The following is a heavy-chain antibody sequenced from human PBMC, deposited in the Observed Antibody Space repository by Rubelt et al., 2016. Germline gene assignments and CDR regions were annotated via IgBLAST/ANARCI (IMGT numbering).Heavy chain of an antibody. CDR3: ARERGYYCP. V-gene: IGHV3-33*01. CDR2: WYDGSNK. Sequence: WYDGSNKYYADSVKGRFTISRDNSKNTLYLQMNSLRAEDTAVYYCARERGYYCPWGQGTLVTVSS. D-gene: IGHD3-10*01. J-gene: IGHJ5*02.